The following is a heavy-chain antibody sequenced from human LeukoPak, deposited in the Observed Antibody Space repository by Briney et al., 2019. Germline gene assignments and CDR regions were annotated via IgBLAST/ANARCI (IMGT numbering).Heavy chain of an antibody. CDR2: ITGSGFNT. J-gene: IGHJ6*03. Sequence: GGSLRLSCAASGFTFSSYGMSWVRQPPGKGLEWVSAITGSGFNTFYADSVQGRFTISRDNSKNTLYLQMNSLRAEDTAVYYCAKEGFYCSGGSCYSFYYYYMDVWGKGTTVTVSS. V-gene: IGHV3-23*01. CDR3: AKEGFYCSGGSCYSFYYYYMDV. D-gene: IGHD2-15*01. CDR1: GFTFSSYG.